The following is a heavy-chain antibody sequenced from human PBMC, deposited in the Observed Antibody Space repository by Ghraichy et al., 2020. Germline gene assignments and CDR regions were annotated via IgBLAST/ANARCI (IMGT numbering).Heavy chain of an antibody. CDR1: GYSFTSYW. J-gene: IGHJ6*02. CDR2: IYPGDSDT. V-gene: IGHV5-51*01. CDR3: ARPWGYYGSGSYYTYFYGMDV. D-gene: IGHD3-10*01. Sequence: GEALNISCKGSGYSFTSYWIGWVRQMPGKGLEWMGIIYPGDSDTRYSPSFQGQVTISADKSISTAYLQWSSLKASDTAMYYCARPWGYYGSGSYYTYFYGMDVWGQGTTVTVSS.